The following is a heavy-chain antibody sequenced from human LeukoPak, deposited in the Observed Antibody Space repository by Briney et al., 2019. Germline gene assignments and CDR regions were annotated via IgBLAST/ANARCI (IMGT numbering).Heavy chain of an antibody. CDR2: IKSDGTDT. Sequence: GGSLRLSCAASGFTFSSYWMDWVRQAPGKGLIWVSRIKSDGTDTGYADSVKGRFTISRDNAKNTLYLQINSLRVEDTGVYYCARDIAGRAYWGQGTLVTVSA. CDR1: GFTFSSYW. V-gene: IGHV3-74*01. D-gene: IGHD2-21*01. CDR3: ARDIAGRAY. J-gene: IGHJ4*02.